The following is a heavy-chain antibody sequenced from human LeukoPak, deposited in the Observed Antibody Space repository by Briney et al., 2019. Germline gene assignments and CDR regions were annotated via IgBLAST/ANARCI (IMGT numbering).Heavy chain of an antibody. CDR3: AKDLPYYYGSGSSFDY. CDR2: ITSSGTYV. J-gene: IGHJ4*02. Sequence: GXXLRLSCAASGFTFSSYSMNWVRQAPGKGLEWVSSITSSGTYVYYAESLKGRFTISRDNAKNSLYLQMNSLRAEDAAVYYCAKDLPYYYGSGSSFDYWGQGTLVTVSS. CDR1: GFTFSSYS. V-gene: IGHV3-21*04. D-gene: IGHD3-10*01.